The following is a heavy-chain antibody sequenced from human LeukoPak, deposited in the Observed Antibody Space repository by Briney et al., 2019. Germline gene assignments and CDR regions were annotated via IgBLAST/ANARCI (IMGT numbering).Heavy chain of an antibody. V-gene: IGHV3-7*01. CDR2: IKQDGTEK. J-gene: IGHJ4*02. D-gene: IGHD3-3*01. CDR1: GFTFSSFA. Sequence: QPGRSLRLSCAASGFTFSSFAMHWVRQAPGKGLEWVANIKQDGTEKYYVDSVKGRFTISRDNAKNSLYLQMNSLRAEDTAVYYCTRDPSDYDFPLWGQGTLVTVSS. CDR3: TRDPSDYDFPL.